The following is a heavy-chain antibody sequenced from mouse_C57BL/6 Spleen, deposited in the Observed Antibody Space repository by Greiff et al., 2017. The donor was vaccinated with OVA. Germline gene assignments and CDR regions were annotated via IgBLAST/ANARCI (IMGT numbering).Heavy chain of an antibody. CDR1: GYTFTSYW. J-gene: IGHJ2*01. Sequence: VQLQQPGAELVMPGASVKLSCKASGYTFTSYWMHWVKQRPGQGLEWIGEIDPSDSYTNYNQKFKGKSTLTVDNSSSTAYMQLSSLTSEDSAVYYCARFSTTVVAPFDYWGQGTTLTVSS. V-gene: IGHV1-69*01. CDR3: ARFSTTVVAPFDY. CDR2: IDPSDSYT. D-gene: IGHD1-1*01.